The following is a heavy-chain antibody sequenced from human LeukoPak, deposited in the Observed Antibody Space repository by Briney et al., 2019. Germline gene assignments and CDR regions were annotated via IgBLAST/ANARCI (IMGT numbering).Heavy chain of an antibody. CDR3: ARQTGYYDSSGYFLDY. V-gene: IGHV4-59*08. Sequence: PSETLPLTCTVSGGSISSYYWSWIRQPPGKGLEWIGYIYYSGSTNYNPSLKSRVTISVDTSKNQFSLKLSSVTAADTAVYYCARQTGYYDSSGYFLDYWGQGTLVTVSS. CDR2: IYYSGST. CDR1: GGSISSYY. J-gene: IGHJ4*02. D-gene: IGHD3-22*01.